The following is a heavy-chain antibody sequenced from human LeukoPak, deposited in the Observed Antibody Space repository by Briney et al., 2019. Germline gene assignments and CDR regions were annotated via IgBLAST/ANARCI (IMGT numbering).Heavy chain of an antibody. CDR1: GGSFSGYY. CDR2: INHSGST. CDR3: ATSGSYRLGY. D-gene: IGHD1-26*01. Sequence: KTSETLSLTCAVCGGSFSGYYWSWIRQPPGKGLEWIGEINHSGSTNYNPSLKSRVTISVDTSKNQFSLKLSSVTAADTAVYYCATSGSYRLGYWGQGTLVTISS. V-gene: IGHV4-34*01. J-gene: IGHJ4*02.